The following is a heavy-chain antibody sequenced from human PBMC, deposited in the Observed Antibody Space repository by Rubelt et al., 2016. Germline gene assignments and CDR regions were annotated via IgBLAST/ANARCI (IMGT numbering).Heavy chain of an antibody. V-gene: IGHV4-34*01. Sequence: QVQLQQWGAGLLKPSATLSLTCAVYGGSFSGYYWSWIRQPPGKGLEWIGEINHSGSTNYNPSLKSRVTISVDTSKNQFSLKLSSVTAADTAVYYCARVTGGSSDYWGQGTLVTVSS. CDR2: INHSGST. D-gene: IGHD3-16*01. CDR1: GGSFSGYY. CDR3: ARVTGGSSDY. J-gene: IGHJ4*02.